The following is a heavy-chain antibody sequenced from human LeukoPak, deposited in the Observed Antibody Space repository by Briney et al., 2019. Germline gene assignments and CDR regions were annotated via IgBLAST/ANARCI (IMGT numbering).Heavy chain of an antibody. Sequence: PGGSLRLSCAAPGFTVSSNYMSWVRQAPGKGLEWVSGILSGGTTYYADSVKGRFTISRDYSKNTLYLQMNGLRAEDTAVYYCARDRDSSGWYRRWGQGTLVTVSS. CDR2: ILSGGTT. J-gene: IGHJ4*02. CDR3: ARDRDSSGWYRR. CDR1: GFTVSSNY. D-gene: IGHD6-19*01. V-gene: IGHV3-53*01.